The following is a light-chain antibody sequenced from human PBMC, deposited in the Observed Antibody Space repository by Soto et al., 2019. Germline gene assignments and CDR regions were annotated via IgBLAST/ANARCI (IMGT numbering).Light chain of an antibody. CDR1: QKGISSN. Sequence: VLQQSPGNQSFSTGESATLSCRAGQKGISSNLAWYPQKPGQAPRLLIYGATTRATGIPDRFSGSGSGTDFTLTISRLEPEDFAVYYCQQYGSSPITFGQGTRLEI. J-gene: IGKJ5*01. CDR3: QQYGSSPIT. V-gene: IGKV3-20*01. CDR2: GAT.